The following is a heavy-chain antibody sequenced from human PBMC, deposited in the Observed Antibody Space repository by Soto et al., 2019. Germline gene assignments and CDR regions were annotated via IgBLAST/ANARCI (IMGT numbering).Heavy chain of an antibody. CDR3: ARLILMVRGVIPLRFDP. CDR2: ISAYNGNT. J-gene: IGHJ5*02. Sequence: QVQLVQSGAEVKKPGASVKVSCKASGYTFTSYGISWVRQAPGQGLEWMGWISAYNGNTNYAQKLQDRVTMTTDTSTSTAYMELRSLRSDDTAVYYCARLILMVRGVIPLRFDPWGQGTLVTVSS. CDR1: GYTFTSYG. V-gene: IGHV1-18*01. D-gene: IGHD3-10*01.